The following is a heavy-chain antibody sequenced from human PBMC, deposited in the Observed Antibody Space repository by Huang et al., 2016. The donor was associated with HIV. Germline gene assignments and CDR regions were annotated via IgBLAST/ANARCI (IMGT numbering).Heavy chain of an antibody. CDR3: ATDYYANFDY. J-gene: IGHJ4*02. V-gene: IGHV1-18*04. D-gene: IGHD2-2*01. CDR2: VSPYNTKT. Sequence: QVQLMQSGPEVKKPGASVKVSCKASGYSFTTYGLNWVRQAPGHGLEWMGWVSPYNTKTEYAEKFQGRVTMTRDTSTSTAYMELRSLRSDDTAVYYCATDYYANFDYWGQGTLVTISS. CDR1: GYSFTTYG.